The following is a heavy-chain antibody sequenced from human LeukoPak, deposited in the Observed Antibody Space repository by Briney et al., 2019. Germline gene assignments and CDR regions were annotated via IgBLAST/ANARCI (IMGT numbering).Heavy chain of an antibody. CDR1: GFTFSSYS. V-gene: IGHV3-21*01. J-gene: IGHJ4*02. D-gene: IGHD3-22*01. CDR2: ISSSSSYI. CDR3: ARDSPYYYDSSGQPNYFDY. Sequence: NPGGSLRLSCAASGFTFSSYSMNWVRQAPGKGLEWVSSISSSSSYIYYADSVKGRFTISRDNAKNSLYLQMNSLRAEDTAVYYCARDSPYYYDSSGQPNYFDYWGQGTLVTVSS.